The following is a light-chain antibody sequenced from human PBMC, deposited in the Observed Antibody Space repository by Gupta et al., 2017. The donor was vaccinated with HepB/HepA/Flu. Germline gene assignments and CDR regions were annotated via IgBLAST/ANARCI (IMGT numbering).Light chain of an antibody. J-gene: IGLJ2*01. CDR2: DVS. CDR3: SSYTIIITAV. CDR1: SSDDGGYNY. V-gene: IGLV2-14*01. Sequence: ALTQPASVSGPPGRSIPISCTGTSSDDGGYNYVSWYQQHPGKAPKLMIYDVSNRPSGVANRFSGSQSGITASLTISGLQAEDEDDYYCSSYTIIITAVFGGGTKLTVL.